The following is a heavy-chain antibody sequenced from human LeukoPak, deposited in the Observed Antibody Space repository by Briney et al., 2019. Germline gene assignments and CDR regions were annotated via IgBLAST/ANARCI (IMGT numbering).Heavy chain of an antibody. CDR2: ISRSGSTI. CDR3: ARSPLGAVGY. J-gene: IGHJ4*02. CDR1: GATFSDNE. D-gene: IGHD3-16*02. V-gene: IGHV3-48*03. Sequence: GGSLRLSCAASGATFSDNEMNWVRQAPGKGLEWVSYISRSGSTIHYADSVKGRFTISRDNAKNSLYLQMNSLRAEDTAVYYCARSPLGAVGYWGQGTLVTVSS.